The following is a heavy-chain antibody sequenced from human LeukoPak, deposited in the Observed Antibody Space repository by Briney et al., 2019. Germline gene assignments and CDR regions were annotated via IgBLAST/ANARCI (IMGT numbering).Heavy chain of an antibody. V-gene: IGHV3-7*03. CDR3: AKTGGGFIVVLVAA. CDR1: GFTFSSYW. J-gene: IGHJ4*02. CDR2: IKQDGSEK. D-gene: IGHD2-15*01. Sequence: GGSLRLSCAASGFTFSSYWMSWVRQAPGKGLEWVANIKQDGSEKYYVDSVKGRFTISRDYSKNTLYLQMNSLRAEDTALYYCAKTGGGFIVVLVAAWGQGTLVTVSS.